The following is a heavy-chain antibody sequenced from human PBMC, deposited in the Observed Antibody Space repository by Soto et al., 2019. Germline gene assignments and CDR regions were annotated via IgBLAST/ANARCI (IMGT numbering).Heavy chain of an antibody. CDR1: GFSLTTRGMG. CDR3: AQRTPESCMDV. CDR2: IYWNDDP. Sequence: SGPTLVNPTETLTLTCTFSGFSLTTRGMGVAWIRQPPGRALEWLALIYWNDDPRYSPSLKSRLTITKDTTKNQVVLTMTNMDPADTATYYCAQRTPESCMDVWGQGTMVTVSS. J-gene: IGHJ6*02. V-gene: IGHV2-5*01.